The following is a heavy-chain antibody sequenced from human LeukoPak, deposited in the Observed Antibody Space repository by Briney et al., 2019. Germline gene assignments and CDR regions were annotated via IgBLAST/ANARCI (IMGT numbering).Heavy chain of an antibody. CDR2: IYYSGST. D-gene: IGHD3-22*01. J-gene: IGHJ6*02. Sequence: SETLSLTCTVSGGSISSSSYYWGWIRQPPGKGLEWIGYIYYSGSTNYNPSLKSRVTISVDTSKNQFSLKLSSVTAADTAVYYCARGGSYYYDPDGMDVWGQGTTVTVSS. CDR1: GGSISSSSYY. V-gene: IGHV4-61*05. CDR3: ARGGSYYYDPDGMDV.